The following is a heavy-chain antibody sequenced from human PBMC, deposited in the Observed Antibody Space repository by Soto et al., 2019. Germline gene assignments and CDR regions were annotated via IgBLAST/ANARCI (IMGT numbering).Heavy chain of an antibody. V-gene: IGHV4-61*01. D-gene: IGHD3-16*01. J-gene: IGHJ4*02. CDR3: ARYKRGRTGFTFDY. Sequence: SETLSLTCAVSGDSVSNDNYYWSWIRQPPGKGLEWNGYIYYSGTTNYNSYLKSRLSLSVDMSKNQFSLKLASVTAADTAVYFCARYKRGRTGFTFDYWGQGALVTVSS. CDR1: GDSVSNDNYY. CDR2: IYYSGTT.